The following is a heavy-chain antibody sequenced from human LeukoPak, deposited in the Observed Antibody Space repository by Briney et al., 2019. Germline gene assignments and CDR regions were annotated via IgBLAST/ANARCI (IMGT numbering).Heavy chain of an antibody. CDR2: IYSGGDT. CDR3: AKELYGWYYDY. J-gene: IGHJ4*02. D-gene: IGHD6-19*01. CDR1: GFTVSGNY. V-gene: IGHV3-53*01. Sequence: GGSLRLSCAASGFTVSGNYMSWVRQAPGKGLECVAAIYSGGDTYYADSVKGRFTVSRDNSKNTLYLHMKSLRAEDTAVYYCAKELYGWYYDYWGQGTLVTVSS.